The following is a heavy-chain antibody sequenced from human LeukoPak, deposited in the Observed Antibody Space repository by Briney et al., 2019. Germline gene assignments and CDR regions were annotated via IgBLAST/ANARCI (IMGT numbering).Heavy chain of an antibody. CDR2: INHSGST. Sequence: SETLSLTCAVYGGSFSGYYWSWIRQPPGKGLEWIGEINHSGSTNYNPSLKNRLNISEDTSKNQFSLKLRFVTAADTAVYYCARGFSSTYDAFDIWGQGTMVTVSS. CDR3: ARGFSSTYDAFDI. V-gene: IGHV4-34*01. CDR1: GGSFSGYY. D-gene: IGHD6-13*01. J-gene: IGHJ3*02.